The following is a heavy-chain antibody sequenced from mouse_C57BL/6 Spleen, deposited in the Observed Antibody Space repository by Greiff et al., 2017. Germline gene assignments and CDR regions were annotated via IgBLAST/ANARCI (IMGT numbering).Heavy chain of an antibody. CDR3: ARYGYGSSLFAY. CDR2: IFPGSGST. Sequence: QVQLKESGAELMKPGASVKLSCKATGYTFTGYWIEWVKQRPGHGLEWIGEIFPGSGSTNYNEKVKGKAPFTADTSSNTAYMPLSSLTTEDSAIYYWARYGYGSSLFAYWGQGTLVTVSA. D-gene: IGHD1-1*01. J-gene: IGHJ3*01. V-gene: IGHV1-9*01. CDR1: GYTFTGYW.